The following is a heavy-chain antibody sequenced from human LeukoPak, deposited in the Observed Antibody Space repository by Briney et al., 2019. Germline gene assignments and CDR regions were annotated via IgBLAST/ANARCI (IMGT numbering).Heavy chain of an antibody. CDR2: IIPIFGTA. J-gene: IGHJ4*02. CDR3: ARQRNDYSNYDGRSPFDY. CDR1: GYTFTSYD. V-gene: IGHV1-18*01. Sequence: ASVKVSCKASGYTFTSYDISWVRQAPGQGLEWMGGIIPIFGTANYAQKLQGRVTMTTDTSTSTAYMELRSLRSDDTAVYYCARQRNDYSNYDGRSPFDYWGQGTLVTVSS. D-gene: IGHD4-11*01.